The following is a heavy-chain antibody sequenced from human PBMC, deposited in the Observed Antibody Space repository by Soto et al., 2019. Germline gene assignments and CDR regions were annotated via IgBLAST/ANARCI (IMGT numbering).Heavy chain of an antibody. D-gene: IGHD6-19*01. J-gene: IGHJ4*02. CDR3: ARDRIAVAGTEFDY. V-gene: IGHV3-30-3*01. Sequence: PGGSLRLSCAASGFTFSSYAMHWVRQAPGKGLEWVAVISYDGSNKYYADSVKGRFTISRDNSKNTLYLQMNSLRAEDTAVYYCARDRIAVAGTEFDYWGQVTLVTVSS. CDR2: ISYDGSNK. CDR1: GFTFSSYA.